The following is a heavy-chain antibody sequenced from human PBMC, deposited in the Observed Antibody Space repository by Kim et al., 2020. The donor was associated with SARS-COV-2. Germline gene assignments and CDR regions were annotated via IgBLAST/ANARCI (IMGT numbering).Heavy chain of an antibody. Sequence: ASVKVSCKVSGYTLTELSMHWVRQAPGKGLEWMGGFDPEDGETIYAQKFQGGVTMTEDTSTDTAYMELSSLRSEDTAVYYCATSITIFGGFDPWGQGTLVTVSS. V-gene: IGHV1-24*01. J-gene: IGHJ5*02. CDR1: GYTLTELS. CDR3: ATSITIFGGFDP. CDR2: FDPEDGET. D-gene: IGHD3-3*01.